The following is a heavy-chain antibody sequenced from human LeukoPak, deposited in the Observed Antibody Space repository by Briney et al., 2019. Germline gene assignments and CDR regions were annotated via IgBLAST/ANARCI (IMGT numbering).Heavy chain of an antibody. CDR3: ARNPDEHWLDESENWYFDL. D-gene: IGHD6-19*01. J-gene: IGHJ2*01. Sequence: GASVKVSCKASGYTFTGYYMHWVRQAPGQGLEWMGWINPNSGGTNYAQKFQGRVTMTRDTSISTAYMELSSLQSDDTAVHYCARNPDEHWLDESENWYFDLWGSGTLVTVSS. V-gene: IGHV1-2*02. CDR1: GYTFTGYY. CDR2: INPNSGGT.